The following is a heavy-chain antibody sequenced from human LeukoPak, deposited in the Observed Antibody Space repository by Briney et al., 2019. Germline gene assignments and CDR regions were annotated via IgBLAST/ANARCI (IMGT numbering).Heavy chain of an antibody. Sequence: GGSLRLSCVASGFTFSSYSMNWVRQAPGKGLEWVSSISSSNNYIYYADSVKGRFTISRDNAKDSLYLQMNRLRAEDTAVYYCAELGITMIGGVWGKGTTVTISS. CDR2: ISSSNNYI. CDR1: GFTFSSYS. CDR3: AELGITMIGGV. J-gene: IGHJ6*04. D-gene: IGHD3-10*02. V-gene: IGHV3-21*01.